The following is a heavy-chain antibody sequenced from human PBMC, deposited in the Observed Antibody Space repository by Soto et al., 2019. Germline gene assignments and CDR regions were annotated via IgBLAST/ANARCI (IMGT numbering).Heavy chain of an antibody. D-gene: IGHD3-22*01. CDR1: GFTFSNAW. CDR2: IKSKTDGGTT. CDR3: TTDQVTMIVVVITPEYFQH. Sequence: PGGSLRLSCAASGFTFSNAWMSWVRQAPGKGLEWVGRIKSKTDGGTTDYAAPVKGRFTISRDDSKNTLYLQMNSLKTEDTAVYYCTTDQVTMIVVVITPEYFQHWGQGTLVTVSS. V-gene: IGHV3-15*01. J-gene: IGHJ1*01.